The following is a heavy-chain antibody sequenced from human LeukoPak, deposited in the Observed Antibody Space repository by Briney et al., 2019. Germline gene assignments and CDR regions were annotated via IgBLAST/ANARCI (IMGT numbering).Heavy chain of an antibody. J-gene: IGHJ4*02. V-gene: IGHV3-30*18. D-gene: IGHD2-15*01. CDR2: ISYDGSNK. Sequence: GGSLRLSCAASGFTFSSYGMHWVRQAPGKGLEWVAVISYDGSNKYYADSVKGRFTISRDNSKNTLYLQMNSLRAEDTAVYYCAKDLDIVVVVAATPIDCWGQGTLVTVSS. CDR3: AKDLDIVVVVAATPIDC. CDR1: GFTFSSYG.